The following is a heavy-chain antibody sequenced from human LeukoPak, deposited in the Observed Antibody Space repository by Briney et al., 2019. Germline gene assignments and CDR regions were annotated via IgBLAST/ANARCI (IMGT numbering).Heavy chain of an antibody. Sequence: SLRLSCAASGFTFSNYAMNWVRQAPGKGLEWVSAISGSVTTTYYADSVKGRFTISRDNSKNTLYLQMNSLRAEDTAIYYCAKDPGYSGYDYFDYWGQGTLVTVS. D-gene: IGHD5-12*01. CDR3: AKDPGYSGYDYFDY. CDR2: ISGSVTTT. CDR1: GFTFSNYA. V-gene: IGHV3-23*01. J-gene: IGHJ4*02.